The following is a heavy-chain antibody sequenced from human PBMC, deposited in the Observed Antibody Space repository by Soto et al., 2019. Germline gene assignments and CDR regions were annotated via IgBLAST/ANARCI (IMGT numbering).Heavy chain of an antibody. CDR1: GGTFSSYT. D-gene: IGHD3-22*01. Sequence: QVQLVQSGDEVKTPGSSVKVSGKASGGTFSSYTISWVRQAPGQGLEWMGRIIPMLDIANYARKFQGRVTIIADKSTSTAYMELSSLRSEDTAVYYCASQYYYDISAYYYDRADFDYWGQGTLVTVSS. V-gene: IGHV1-69*02. CDR3: ASQYYYDISAYYYDRADFDY. CDR2: IIPMLDIA. J-gene: IGHJ4*02.